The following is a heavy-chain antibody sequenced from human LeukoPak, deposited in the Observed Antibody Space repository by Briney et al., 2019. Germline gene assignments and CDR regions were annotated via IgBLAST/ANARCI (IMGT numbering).Heavy chain of an antibody. D-gene: IGHD3-10*01. CDR3: ARDQLLWIGELSLDY. CDR2: ISYDGSNK. J-gene: IGHJ4*02. Sequence: GGSLRLSCAASGFTFSSYAMHWVRQAPGKGLEWVAVISYDGSNKYYADSVKGRFTISRDNSKNTLYLQMNSLRAEDTAVYYCARDQLLWIGELSLDYWGQGTLVTVSS. CDR1: GFTFSSYA. V-gene: IGHV3-30-3*01.